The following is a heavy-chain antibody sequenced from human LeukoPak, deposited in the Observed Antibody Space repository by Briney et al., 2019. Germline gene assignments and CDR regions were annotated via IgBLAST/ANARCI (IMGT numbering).Heavy chain of an antibody. CDR2: ISSDGSRV. CDR3: ARRGIVVVPAAMPGRHYYYYYYMDV. J-gene: IGHJ6*03. V-gene: IGHV3-74*01. CDR1: GFTFSDYW. Sequence: PGGSLRLSCAASGFTFSDYWMHWVRQAPGKGLVWVSRISSDGSRVTYADSVKGRFTISRDNAKNSLYLQMNSLRAEDTAVYYCARRGIVVVPAAMPGRHYYYYYYMDVWGKGTTVTISS. D-gene: IGHD2-2*01.